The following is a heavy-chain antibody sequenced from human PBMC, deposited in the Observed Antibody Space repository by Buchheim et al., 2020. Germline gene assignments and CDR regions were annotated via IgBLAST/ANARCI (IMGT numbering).Heavy chain of an antibody. Sequence: QVQLVQSGAEVKKPGASVKVSCKASGYTFTSYDIHWVRQAPGQRLEWMGWINPGSGNTEYSQKFQGRVTITRDTSASTAYMVMSSLRSKVRAVYYCTRAAGITMVRGVTHIDYWGQGTL. V-gene: IGHV1-3*01. J-gene: IGHJ4*02. CDR1: GYTFTSYD. CDR2: INPGSGNT. D-gene: IGHD3-10*01. CDR3: TRAAGITMVRGVTHIDY.